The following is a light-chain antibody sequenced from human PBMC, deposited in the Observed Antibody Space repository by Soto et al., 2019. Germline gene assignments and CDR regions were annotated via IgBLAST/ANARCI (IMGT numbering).Light chain of an antibody. CDR2: DVS. V-gene: IGLV2-14*01. CDR3: SSYTRSSTL. Sequence: QSALTQPASVSGSPGQSITISCTGTSSDVGDYNYVSWYQQHPGKAPKLMIYDVSNRPSGVSNRFSGSKSGNTASLTISGLQAEDEADYYCSSYTRSSTLFGTGTKVTV. J-gene: IGLJ1*01. CDR1: SSDVGDYNY.